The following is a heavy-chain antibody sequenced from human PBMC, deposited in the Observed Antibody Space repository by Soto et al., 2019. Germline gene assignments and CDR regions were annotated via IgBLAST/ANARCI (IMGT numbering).Heavy chain of an antibody. CDR2: IYDSGST. CDR3: ARGSSSYYDYGMDV. V-gene: IGHV4-30-2*01. CDR1: GDSISRGGSS. D-gene: IGHD6-6*01. Sequence: PSETLSLTCAVSGDSISRGGSSWTWIRQPPGKALEWIGNIYDSGSTSYNPSLKSRVTISVDTSKNQFSLRLTSVTAADTAVYFCARGSSSYYDYGMDVWGQGTTVTVSS. J-gene: IGHJ6*02.